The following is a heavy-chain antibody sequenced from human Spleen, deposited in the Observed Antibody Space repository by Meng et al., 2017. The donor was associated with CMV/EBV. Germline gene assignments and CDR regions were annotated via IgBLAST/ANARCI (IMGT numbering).Heavy chain of an antibody. J-gene: IGHJ4*02. CDR1: GGSISSSNW. CDR2: IYQSGTT. V-gene: IGHV4-4*02. Sequence: TCAISGGSISSSNWWSWVRQPPGKGLEWTGEIYQSGTTNYNPSLKSRVTMSMDRSKNQFSLKLTSVTAADTAIYYCAGGSSSQGFEYWGRGTLVTVSS. CDR3: AGGSSSQGFEY.